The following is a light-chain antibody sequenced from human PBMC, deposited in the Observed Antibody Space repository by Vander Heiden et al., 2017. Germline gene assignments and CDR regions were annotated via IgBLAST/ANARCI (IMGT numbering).Light chain of an antibody. CDR3: QSADSSDSWV. CDR2: KDT. Sequence: SYELTQPPSVSVSPGQTARITCSGDAFPNQYAYWYQQKPGQAPVVVIYKDTERPSGIPERFSGASSGTTVTLTISGVQAEDEADYYCQSADSSDSWVFGGGTKLTVL. CDR1: AFPNQY. V-gene: IGLV3-25*03. J-gene: IGLJ3*02.